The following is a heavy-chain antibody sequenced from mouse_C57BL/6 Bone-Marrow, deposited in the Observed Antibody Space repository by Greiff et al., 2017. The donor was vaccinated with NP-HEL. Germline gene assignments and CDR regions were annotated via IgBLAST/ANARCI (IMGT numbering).Heavy chain of an antibody. J-gene: IGHJ3*01. CDR1: GFTFSNYW. CDR2: IRLKSDNYAT. Sequence: EVKVEESGGGLVQPGGSMKLSCVASGFTFSNYWMNWVRQSPETGLEWVAQIRLKSDNYATHYAESVKGRFTISRDDSKSSVYLQMNNLRAEDTGIYYCTVYDYDWFAYWGQGTLVTVSA. V-gene: IGHV6-3*01. CDR3: TVYDYDWFAY. D-gene: IGHD2-4*01.